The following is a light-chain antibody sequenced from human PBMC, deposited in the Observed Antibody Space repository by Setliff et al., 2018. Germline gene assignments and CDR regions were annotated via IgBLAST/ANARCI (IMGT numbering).Light chain of an antibody. J-gene: IGLJ1*01. CDR1: TSDIGTYNY. V-gene: IGLV2-11*01. Sequence: QSALTQPRSVSGSPGQSVTISCSGTTSDIGTYNYVSWYQQYPGKAPKLVIYDVSNRPSGVSNRFSGSKSGNTASLTISGLQAEDEADYYCYSYTASTSYVFGTGTKVTVL. CDR2: DVS. CDR3: YSYTASTSYV.